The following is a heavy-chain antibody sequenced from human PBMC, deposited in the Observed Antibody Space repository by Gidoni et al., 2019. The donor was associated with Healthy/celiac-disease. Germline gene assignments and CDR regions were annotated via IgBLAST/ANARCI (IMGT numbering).Heavy chain of an antibody. CDR2: IYYSGST. CDR1: GGSISSYY. V-gene: IGHV4-59*01. D-gene: IGHD4-17*01. CDR3: ARAGVTTVTAFDY. J-gene: IGHJ4*02. Sequence: QVQLQESGPGLVKPSETLSLTCTVSGGSISSYYWSWIRQPPGKGLEWIGYIYYSGSTNYNPSLKSRVTISVDTSKNQFSLKLSSVTAADTAVYYCARAGVTTVTAFDYWGQGTLVTVSS.